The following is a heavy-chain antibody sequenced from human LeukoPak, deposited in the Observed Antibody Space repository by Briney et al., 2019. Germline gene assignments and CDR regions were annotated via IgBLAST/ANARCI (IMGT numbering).Heavy chain of an antibody. CDR2: IRNKANSYTT. V-gene: IGHV3-72*01. Sequence: PGGSLRLSCATSGFTFSDHYMDWVRQAPGKGLEWVGRIRNKANSYTTEYAASVKGRFTTSRDDSKNSLYLQMSSLKTEDTAVYYCARWGSSSSCLDSWGQGTLVTVSS. D-gene: IGHD6-6*01. J-gene: IGHJ4*02. CDR3: ARWGSSSSCLDS. CDR1: GFTFSDHY.